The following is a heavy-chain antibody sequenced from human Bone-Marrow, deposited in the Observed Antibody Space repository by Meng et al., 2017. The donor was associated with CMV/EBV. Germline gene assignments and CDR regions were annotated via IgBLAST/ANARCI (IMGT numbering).Heavy chain of an antibody. CDR2: IKSNADGGTT. V-gene: IGHV3-15*01. Sequence: GESLKISCAASGFTFTDAWMSWVRQAPGKGLEWVGRIKSNADGGTTDYAAPVKGRFSMSRDDSKNTVYLQMNSLKTEDTALYYCNSGVDFGGQGTLVTVSS. D-gene: IGHD1-26*01. CDR1: GFTFTDAW. CDR3: NSGVDF. J-gene: IGHJ4*02.